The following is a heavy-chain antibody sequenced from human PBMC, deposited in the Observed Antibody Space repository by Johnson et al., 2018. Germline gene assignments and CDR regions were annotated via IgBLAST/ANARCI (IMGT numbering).Heavy chain of an antibody. CDR3: ATEPCGGDCYLEYLHH. Sequence: VQLVESGGGVVQPGRSLRLSCAASGFTFNSYAMHWVRQAPGQGLEWVAVTSYDGTDKDYADSVKGRFTISRDNSENTLYLQMNSLRAEDTAVYYCATEPCGGDCYLEYLHHWGQGTLVTVSS. V-gene: IGHV3-30*04. J-gene: IGHJ1*01. CDR2: TSYDGTDK. CDR1: GFTFNSYA. D-gene: IGHD2-21*02.